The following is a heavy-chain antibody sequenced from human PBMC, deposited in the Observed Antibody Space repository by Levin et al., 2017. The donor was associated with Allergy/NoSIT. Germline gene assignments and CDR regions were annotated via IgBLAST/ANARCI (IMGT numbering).Heavy chain of an antibody. CDR2: ISSSSTYI. Sequence: GESLKISCAASGFTFSSYSMNWVRQAPGKGLEWVSSISSSSTYIYYADSVKGRFTISRDNAKNSLYLQMNSLRAEDTAVYYCARVRDSSGYYGDYWGQGTLVTVSS. V-gene: IGHV3-21*01. D-gene: IGHD6-19*01. J-gene: IGHJ4*02. CDR1: GFTFSSYS. CDR3: ARVRDSSGYYGDY.